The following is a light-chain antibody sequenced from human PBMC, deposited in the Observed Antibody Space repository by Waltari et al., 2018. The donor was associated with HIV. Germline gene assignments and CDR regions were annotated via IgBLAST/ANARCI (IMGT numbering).Light chain of an antibody. J-gene: IGKJ2*01. CDR2: WTS. CDR3: QQFYTTPYT. V-gene: IGKV4-1*01. Sequence: DIVMTQNPDSLAVSLGERATINCKSSQSVLHSSNNKNYLAWYQQKPRQPPKLLIYWTSIRGSGVPDRFSASGSGTDFTLTISSLQAEDVAVYYCQQFYTTPYTFGQGTKLEI. CDR1: QSVLHSSNNKNY.